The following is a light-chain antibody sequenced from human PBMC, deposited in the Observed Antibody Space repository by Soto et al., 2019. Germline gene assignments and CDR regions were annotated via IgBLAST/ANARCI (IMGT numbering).Light chain of an antibody. V-gene: IGKV3-15*01. J-gene: IGKJ1*01. CDR2: GAS. CDR1: QSVSSN. CDR3: QQYINLWT. Sequence: IVITPSPATLCVSPRQGATLSFRASQSVSSNLAWYQQKPGQSPRLLIYGASTRATGVPARFSGSGSGTEFTLTISSLQSEDFAVYYCQQYINLWTFGQGTKVDI.